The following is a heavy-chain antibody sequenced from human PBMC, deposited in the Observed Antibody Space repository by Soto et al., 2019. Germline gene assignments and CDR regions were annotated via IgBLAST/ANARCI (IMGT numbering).Heavy chain of an antibody. CDR2: ISYDGSNK. D-gene: IGHD6-19*01. J-gene: IGHJ4*02. CDR1: GLTFRNYG. CDR3: VSIRQDSTGWYYFDY. Sequence: QVQLVESGGGVVQPGRSLRLSCAASGLTFRNYGMHWVRQAPGKGLEWVAVISYDGSNKYYADSVKGRFTSTRDNSKNTLYLQMTSLRVEDTAVYYCVSIRQDSTGWYYFDYWGQGTLVTVSS. V-gene: IGHV3-30*03.